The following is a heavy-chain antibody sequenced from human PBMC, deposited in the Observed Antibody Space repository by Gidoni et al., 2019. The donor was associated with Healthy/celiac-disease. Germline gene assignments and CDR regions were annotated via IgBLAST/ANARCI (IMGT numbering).Heavy chain of an antibody. Sequence: QVQLVQSGAEVKKPGASVKVSCKASGYTFTSYAMHWVRQAPGQRLEWMGWINAGNGNTKYSQKFQGRVTITRDTSASTAYMELSSLRSEDTAVYYCAREAPLEGSGSYYKVLYYYYYMDVWGKGTTVTVSS. CDR2: INAGNGNT. D-gene: IGHD3-10*01. V-gene: IGHV1-3*01. CDR3: AREAPLEGSGSYYKVLYYYYYMDV. J-gene: IGHJ6*03. CDR1: GYTFTSYA.